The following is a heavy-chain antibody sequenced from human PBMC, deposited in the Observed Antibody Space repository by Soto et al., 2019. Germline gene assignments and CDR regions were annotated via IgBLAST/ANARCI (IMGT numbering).Heavy chain of an antibody. D-gene: IGHD3-9*01. V-gene: IGHV1-69*01. J-gene: IGHJ4*02. CDR2: IIRKFGTT. CDR1: GGTFSNYA. CDR3: ASKGPTDVDWLFHFEF. Sequence: QVQLVQSGAEVRKPGSSVKVSCKASGGTFSNYALSWVRQAPGQGLEWMGGIIRKFGTTNYAQKFQGRVSITADESTNTAYIELRSLTSEDTAVYFCASKGPTDVDWLFHFEFWGQGTPVTVSS.